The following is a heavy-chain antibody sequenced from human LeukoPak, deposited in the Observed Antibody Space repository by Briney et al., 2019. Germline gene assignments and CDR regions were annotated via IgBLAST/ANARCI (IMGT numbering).Heavy chain of an antibody. CDR1: GGSISSGSYY. CDR3: ARWAGTTTFDY. D-gene: IGHD4-17*01. J-gene: IGHJ4*02. CDR2: IYASGST. V-gene: IGHV4-61*02. Sequence: SETLSLTCTVSGGSISSGSYYWSWIRQPAGKGLEWIGRIYASGSTNYNPSLKSRVTISVDTSKNQFSLKLSSVTAADTAVYYCARWAGTTTFDYWGQGTLVTVSS.